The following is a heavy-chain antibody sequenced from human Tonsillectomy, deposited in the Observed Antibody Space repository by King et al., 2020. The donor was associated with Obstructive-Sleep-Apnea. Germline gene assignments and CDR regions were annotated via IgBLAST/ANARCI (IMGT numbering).Heavy chain of an antibody. V-gene: IGHV3-49*03. CDR1: GFTFGDYA. CDR2: IRSKAYGGTT. CDR3: TREPPDCSSTSCYSDY. Sequence: VQLVESGGGLVQPGRSLRLSCTASGFTFGDYAMSWFRQAPGKGLEWVGFIRSKAYGGTTDYAASVKGRFSISRDDSKSIAYPQMNSLKTEDTAVYFCTREPPDCSSTSCYSDYWGQGTLVTVSS. J-gene: IGHJ4*02. D-gene: IGHD2-2*01.